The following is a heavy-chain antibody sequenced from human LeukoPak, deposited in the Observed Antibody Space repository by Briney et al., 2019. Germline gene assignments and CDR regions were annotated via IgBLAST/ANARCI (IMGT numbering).Heavy chain of an antibody. Sequence: GASVTVSCKASGGTFSSYAISWVRQAPGQGLEWMGGIIPIFGTANYAQKFQGRVTITTDESTSTAYMELSSLRSEDTAVYYCARASWGCLSGGSCYSLDYWGQGTLVTVSS. CDR2: IIPIFGTA. D-gene: IGHD2-15*01. CDR1: GGTFSSYA. V-gene: IGHV1-69*05. J-gene: IGHJ4*02. CDR3: ARASWGCLSGGSCYSLDY.